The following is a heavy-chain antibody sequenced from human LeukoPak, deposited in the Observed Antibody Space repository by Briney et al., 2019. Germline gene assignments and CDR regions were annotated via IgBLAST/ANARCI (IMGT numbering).Heavy chain of an antibody. CDR2: ISADSGNT. V-gene: IGHV1-18*01. CDR3: ASGSYLWGGMDV. J-gene: IGHJ6*02. D-gene: IGHD1-26*01. Sequence: ASVKVSCKASGDSFSNYGFAGVRQAPGQGLEWMGWISADSGNTYYAQNFQDRVTMTTDTSTSTGYMELRGLRSDDTAVYFCASGSYLWGGMDVWGQGTTVTVSS. CDR1: GDSFSNYG.